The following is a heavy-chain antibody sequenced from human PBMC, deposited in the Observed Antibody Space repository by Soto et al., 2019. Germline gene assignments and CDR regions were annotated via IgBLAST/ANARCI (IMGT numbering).Heavy chain of an antibody. CDR1: GFTFSSYS. CDR3: ARGVNNWNTKGGDY. D-gene: IGHD1-1*01. Sequence: EVQLVESGGGLVKPGGSLRLSCAASGFTFSSYSMNWVRRAPGKGLGWVSSIGSSSSYIYYADSVKGRFTISRDNANNSLYQQKNRLRAEDTAVYYCARGVNNWNTKGGDYWGQGTLVTVSS. CDR2: IGSSSSYI. V-gene: IGHV3-21*01. J-gene: IGHJ4*02.